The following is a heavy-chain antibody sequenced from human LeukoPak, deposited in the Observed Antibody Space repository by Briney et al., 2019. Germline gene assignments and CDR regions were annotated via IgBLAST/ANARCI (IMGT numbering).Heavy chain of an antibody. Sequence: ASVKVSCKASGYTFTSYYMHWVRQAPGQGLEWMGWINPNSGGTNYAQKFQGGVTMTRDTSISTAYMELSRLRSDDTAVYYCARGRIVVVPAAMEYWGQGTLVTVSS. J-gene: IGHJ4*02. CDR3: ARGRIVVVPAAMEY. V-gene: IGHV1-2*02. D-gene: IGHD2-2*01. CDR1: GYTFTSYY. CDR2: INPNSGGT.